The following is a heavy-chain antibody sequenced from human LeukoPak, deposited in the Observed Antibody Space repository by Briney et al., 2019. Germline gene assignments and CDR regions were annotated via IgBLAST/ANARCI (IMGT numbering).Heavy chain of an antibody. CDR2: IYYSGSS. CDR3: ANTGRGYRGYACT. Sequence: SETLSLTCTVSGGSISSYYWSWIRQPPGKGLEWIGYIYYSGSSNYNPSLKSRVTISVDTSKNQFSLKPNSVTAADTAVYYCANTGRGYRGYACTWGQGTRVSVST. CDR1: GGSISSYY. V-gene: IGHV4-59*01. J-gene: IGHJ5*02. D-gene: IGHD5-12*01.